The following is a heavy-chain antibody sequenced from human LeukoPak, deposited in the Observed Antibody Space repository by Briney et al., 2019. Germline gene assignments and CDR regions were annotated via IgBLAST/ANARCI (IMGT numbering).Heavy chain of an antibody. CDR3: ARALTYYDFWSSYSLAAGGSLFDY. Sequence: SETLSLTCTVSGGSISSGGYYWSWIRQHPGKGLEWIGYIYYSGSTYYNPSLKSRVTISVDTSKNQFSLKLSSVTAADTAVYYCARALTYYDFWSSYSLAAGGSLFDYWGQGTLVTVSS. CDR1: GGSISSGGYY. J-gene: IGHJ4*02. V-gene: IGHV4-31*03. CDR2: IYYSGST. D-gene: IGHD3-3*01.